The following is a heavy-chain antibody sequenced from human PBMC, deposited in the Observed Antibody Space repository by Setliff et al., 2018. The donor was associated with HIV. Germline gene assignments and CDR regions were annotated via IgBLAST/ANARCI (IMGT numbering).Heavy chain of an antibody. CDR2: IYTSGST. D-gene: IGHD4-4*01. CDR1: GGSFSGYY. Sequence: PSETLSLTCAVYGGSFSGYYWNWIRQPAGKGLEWIGHIYTSGSTNYNPSLKSRVTISVDTSKNQFSLQLSSVTAADTAVYYCARADYSNYSPFDYWGQGTLVTVSS. CDR3: ARADYSNYSPFDY. V-gene: IGHV4-59*10. J-gene: IGHJ4*02.